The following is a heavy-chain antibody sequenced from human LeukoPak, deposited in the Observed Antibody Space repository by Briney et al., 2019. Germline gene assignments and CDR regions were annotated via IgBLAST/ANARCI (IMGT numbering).Heavy chain of an antibody. CDR2: ISSSSSYI. D-gene: IGHD3-10*01. CDR3: ASLMILWFGEQQAKDY. V-gene: IGHV3-21*01. J-gene: IGHJ4*02. CDR1: GFTFSSYS. Sequence: GGSLRLSCAASGFTFSSYSMNWVRQAPGKGRDGAPSISSSSSYIYYADSVKGRFTISRDNAKNSLYLQMNSLRAEDTAVYYCASLMILWFGEQQAKDYWGQGTLVTVSS.